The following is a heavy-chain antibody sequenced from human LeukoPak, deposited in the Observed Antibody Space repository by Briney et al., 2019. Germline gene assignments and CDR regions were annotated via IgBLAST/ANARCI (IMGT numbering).Heavy chain of an antibody. D-gene: IGHD3-3*01. Sequence: ASVKVSCKASGYTFTGYYMHWVRQAPGQGLEWMGWINPNSGGTNYAQKPQGRVTMTTDTSTSTAYMELRSLRSDDTAVYYCARGGTYYDFWSGYYDGYYMDVWGKGTTVTVSS. CDR2: INPNSGGT. J-gene: IGHJ6*03. V-gene: IGHV1-2*02. CDR3: ARGGTYYDFWSGYYDGYYMDV. CDR1: GYTFTGYY.